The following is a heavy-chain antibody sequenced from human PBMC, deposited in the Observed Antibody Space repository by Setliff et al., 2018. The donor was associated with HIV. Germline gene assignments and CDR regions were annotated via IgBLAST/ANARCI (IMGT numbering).Heavy chain of an antibody. CDR1: GYDFRRYG. J-gene: IGHJ5*02. CDR3: ARDLRTIVWYTSSWYEDWFDP. Sequence: ASVKVSCKTSGYDFRRYGIAWVRQVPGHGLEWMGWISAYNGNTNYAQKLQGRVTMTTDTSTSTAYMELRSLRSDDTAVYYCARDLRTIVWYTSSWYEDWFDPWGQGTLVTVSS. V-gene: IGHV1-18*01. D-gene: IGHD6-13*01. CDR2: ISAYNGNT.